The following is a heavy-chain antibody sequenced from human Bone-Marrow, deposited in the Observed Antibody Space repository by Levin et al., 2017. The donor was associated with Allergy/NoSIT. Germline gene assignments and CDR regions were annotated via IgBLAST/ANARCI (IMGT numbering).Heavy chain of an antibody. J-gene: IGHJ4*02. CDR3: ARDKRAATPYYLDD. CDR2: ISWNSGSR. V-gene: IGHV3-9*01. D-gene: IGHD2-15*01. Sequence: GGSLRLSCAASGFTFDDYAMHWVRQAPGKGLEWVSGISWNSGSRGYADSVKGRFTISRDNAKNSLYLQMNSLRPEDTALYYCARDKRAATPYYLDDWGQGTLVTVS. CDR1: GFTFDDYA.